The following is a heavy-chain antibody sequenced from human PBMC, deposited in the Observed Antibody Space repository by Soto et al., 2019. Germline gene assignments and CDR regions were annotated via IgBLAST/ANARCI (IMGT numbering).Heavy chain of an antibody. Sequence: QVQLVESGGGVVQPGRSLRLSCAASGFTFSSYGMHWVRQAPGKGLEWVAVISYDGSNKYYADSVKGRFTISRDNSKNTLYLQMNSLRAEDTAVYYCASRTTVTTPVGAFAIWGQGTMVTVSS. D-gene: IGHD4-17*01. V-gene: IGHV3-30*03. CDR1: GFTFSSYG. J-gene: IGHJ3*02. CDR2: ISYDGSNK. CDR3: ASRTTVTTPVGAFAI.